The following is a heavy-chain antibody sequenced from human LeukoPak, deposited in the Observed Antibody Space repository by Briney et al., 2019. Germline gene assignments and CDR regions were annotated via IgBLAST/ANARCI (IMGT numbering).Heavy chain of an antibody. V-gene: IGHV3-48*04. CDR2: ISSSSSTI. D-gene: IGHD4-11*01. CDR3: ARDALTTYYFDY. CDR1: GFTFSSYS. J-gene: IGHJ4*02. Sequence: GGSLRLSCAASGFTFSSYSMNWVRQAPGKGLEWLSYISSSSSTIYYADSVKGRFTTSRDNAKNSLYLQMNSLTAEDTAVYYCARDALTTYYFDYWGQGTLVTVSS.